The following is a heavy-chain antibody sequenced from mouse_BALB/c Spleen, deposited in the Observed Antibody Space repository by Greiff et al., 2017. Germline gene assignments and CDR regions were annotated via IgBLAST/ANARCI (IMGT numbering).Heavy chain of an antibody. Sequence: EVKLMESGPGLVKPSQSLSLTCTVTGYSITSDYAWNWIRQFPGNKLEWMGYISYSGSTSYNPSLKSRISITRDTSKNQFFLQLNSVTTEDTATYYCARGGDWDDGDYWGQGTSVTVSS. V-gene: IGHV3-2*02. D-gene: IGHD4-1*01. CDR1: GYSITSDYA. CDR3: ARGGDWDDGDY. CDR2: ISYSGST. J-gene: IGHJ4*01.